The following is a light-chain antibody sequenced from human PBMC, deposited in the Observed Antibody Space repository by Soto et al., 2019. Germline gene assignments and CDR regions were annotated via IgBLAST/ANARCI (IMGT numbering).Light chain of an antibody. CDR1: SSDVGRYNY. V-gene: IGLV2-14*03. CDR3: SSYTSSSTRV. J-gene: IGLJ1*01. Sequence: QSALTQPASVSGSPEQSITISCTGTSSDVGRYNYVSWYQHHPGKAPKLMIYDVSNRPSGVSNRFSGSKSGNTASLTISGLQAEDEADYYCSSYTSSSTRVFGTGTKLTVL. CDR2: DVS.